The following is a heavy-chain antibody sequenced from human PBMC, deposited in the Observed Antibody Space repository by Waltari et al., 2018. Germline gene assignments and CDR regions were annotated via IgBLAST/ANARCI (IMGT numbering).Heavy chain of an antibody. CDR3: TKAPDYLGRGGFGY. Sequence: KLLESGGALVRAGGSLRLSCAASGFNFSSYALGGVRQAPGKGLEWFSGISASGGGTFYADSLNCRFTISSDNSKNTLFLQTSRLRADDTAIYYCTKAPDYLGRGGFGYWGQGALVTVSS. D-gene: IGHD3-16*01. J-gene: IGHJ4*02. CDR1: GFNFSSYA. V-gene: IGHV3-23*01. CDR2: ISASGGGT.